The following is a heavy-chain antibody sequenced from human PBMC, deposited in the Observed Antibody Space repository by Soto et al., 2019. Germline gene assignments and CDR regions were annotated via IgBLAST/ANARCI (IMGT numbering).Heavy chain of an antibody. D-gene: IGHD2-2*01. Sequence: QVPLVESGGGVVQPGRSLRLSCAASTFTLSTYGMHWVRQAPGKWLEWVAVISNHGHNKYYADSVKGRFTISRHNSRNTIFLQKTSLTTEDTAVYYCARGAEYQVLARDYFYGMDLWGQGIVVTVPS. V-gene: IGHV3-30*03. CDR2: ISNHGHNK. CDR3: ARGAEYQVLARDYFYGMDL. CDR1: TFTLSTYG. J-gene: IGHJ6*02.